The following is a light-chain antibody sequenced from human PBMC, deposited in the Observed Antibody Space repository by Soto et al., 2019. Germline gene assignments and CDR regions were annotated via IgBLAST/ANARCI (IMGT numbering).Light chain of an antibody. CDR1: QSISSY. CDR2: AAS. Sequence: DIQMTQSPSSLSASVGDRVTITCRASQSISSYFNWYQQKPGKAPNLLIYAASSLQSGVPSRFSGSGSGTDFTITISSLQPEDFATYYCQQSYSTLTFGGGTKVEIK. J-gene: IGKJ4*01. CDR3: QQSYSTLT. V-gene: IGKV1-39*01.